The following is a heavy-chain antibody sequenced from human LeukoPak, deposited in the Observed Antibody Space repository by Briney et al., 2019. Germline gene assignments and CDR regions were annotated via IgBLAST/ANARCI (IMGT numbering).Heavy chain of an antibody. V-gene: IGHV1-2*02. Sequence: ASVKVSCKASGYTFTGYYMHWVRQAPGQGLEWMGWINPNSGGTNYAQKFQGRVTMTRDTSISTAYMELSRLRSDDTAVYYCARVGDGYNYFAFDIWDQGTMVTVSS. CDR1: GYTFTGYY. J-gene: IGHJ3*02. D-gene: IGHD5-24*01. CDR2: INPNSGGT. CDR3: ARVGDGYNYFAFDI.